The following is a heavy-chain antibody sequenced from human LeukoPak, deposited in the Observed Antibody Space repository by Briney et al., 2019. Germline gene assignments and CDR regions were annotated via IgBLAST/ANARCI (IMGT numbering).Heavy chain of an antibody. D-gene: IGHD7-27*01. CDR3: ARRGNWGSAFDV. J-gene: IGHJ3*01. V-gene: IGHV3-23*01. CDR2: IFGSGGSA. CDR1: GFTFGSYA. Sequence: GGSLRLSCAASGFTFGSYAMYWVRQAPGKGLEWVSGIFGSGGSAHYADSVKGRFTVSRDNSKNTLYLQMSSLRAEDTAMYYCARRGNWGSAFDVWGQGTMVTVSS.